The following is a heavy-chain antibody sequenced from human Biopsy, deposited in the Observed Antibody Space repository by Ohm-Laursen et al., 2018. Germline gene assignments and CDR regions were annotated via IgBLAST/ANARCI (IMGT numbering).Heavy chain of an antibody. V-gene: IGHV1-58*01. J-gene: IGHJ6*02. CDR2: IVVVSGHT. CDR3: AATSTLYYYYYAMDV. CDR1: GFTFSSSA. Sequence: EASVKVSCKASGFTFSSSAVQWVRQARGQRLEWIGWIVVVSGHTNYAQKFQERVTITRDMSTSTAYMELTSLRSEDTAVYYCAATSTLYYYYYAMDVWDQGTTITVSS.